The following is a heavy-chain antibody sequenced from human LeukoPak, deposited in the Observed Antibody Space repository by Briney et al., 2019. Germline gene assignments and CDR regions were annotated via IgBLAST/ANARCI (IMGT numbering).Heavy chain of an antibody. CDR2: ISGSGGST. Sequence: GGSLRLSCAASGFTFSSYAMSWVRQAPGKGLEWVSAISGSGGSTYYADSVKGRFTISRDNAKNTLYLQMNSLRAEDTAVYYCARDRLGYCSSTSCRVAFDIWGQGTMVTVSS. D-gene: IGHD2-2*01. CDR3: ARDRLGYCSSTSCRVAFDI. J-gene: IGHJ3*02. V-gene: IGHV3-23*01. CDR1: GFTFSSYA.